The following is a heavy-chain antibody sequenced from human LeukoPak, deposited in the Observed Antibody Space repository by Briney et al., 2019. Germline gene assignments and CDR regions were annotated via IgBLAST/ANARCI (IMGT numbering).Heavy chain of an antibody. V-gene: IGHV3-30*02. CDR3: AKDYGVAGTPGY. CDR2: IRYDGSNK. J-gene: IGHJ4*02. D-gene: IGHD6-19*01. CDR1: GFTFSSYG. Sequence: GGSLRLSCAASGFTFSSYGMHWVRQAPGKGLEWVAFIRYDGSNKYYADSVKGRFTISRYNSKNTLYLQMNSLRAEDTAVYYCAKDYGVAGTPGYWGQGTLVTVSS.